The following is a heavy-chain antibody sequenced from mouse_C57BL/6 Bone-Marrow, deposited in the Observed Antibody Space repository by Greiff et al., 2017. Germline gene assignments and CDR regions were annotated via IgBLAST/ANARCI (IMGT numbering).Heavy chain of an antibody. CDR2: INPNNGGT. V-gene: IGHV1-26*01. Sequence: VQLKHSGPELVKPGASVKISCKASGYTFTDYYMNWVKQSHGKSLEWIGDINPNNGGTSYNQKFKGKATLTVDKSSSTAYMELRSLTSEDSAVYYCARSRWLLNYWGQGTTLTVSS. J-gene: IGHJ2*01. D-gene: IGHD2-3*01. CDR3: ARSRWLLNY. CDR1: GYTFTDYY.